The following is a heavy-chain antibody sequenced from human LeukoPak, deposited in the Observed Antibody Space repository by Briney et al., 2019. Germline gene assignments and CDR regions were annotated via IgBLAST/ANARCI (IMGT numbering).Heavy chain of an antibody. Sequence: SETLSLTCTVSGGSINSYYWSWIRQPAGKGLEWVGRISASGSTNYNPSLKSRVIISVDTSKNQFSLKLSSVTAADTAVYYCAREPDYDFWSGPSYWGQGMLVTVSS. D-gene: IGHD3-3*01. J-gene: IGHJ4*02. CDR3: AREPDYDFWSGPSY. CDR1: GGSINSYY. V-gene: IGHV4-4*07. CDR2: ISASGST.